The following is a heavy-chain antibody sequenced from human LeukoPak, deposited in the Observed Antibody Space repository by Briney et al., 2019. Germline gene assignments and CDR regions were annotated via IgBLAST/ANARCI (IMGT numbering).Heavy chain of an antibody. Sequence: ASVKVSCKASGYTFTSYDINWVRQATGQGLEWMGWMNPNSGNTGYAQKFQGRVTITRNTSISTAYMELSSLRSEDTAVYYCARGSTIFGVRPNWFDPWGQGTLVTVPS. CDR2: MNPNSGNT. V-gene: IGHV1-8*03. CDR1: GYTFTSYD. D-gene: IGHD3-3*01. J-gene: IGHJ5*02. CDR3: ARGSTIFGVRPNWFDP.